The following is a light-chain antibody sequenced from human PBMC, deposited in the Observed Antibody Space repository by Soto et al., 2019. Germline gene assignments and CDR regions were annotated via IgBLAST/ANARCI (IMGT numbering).Light chain of an antibody. Sequence: QSVLTQPASVSGSPGQSITVSCTGTSSDVGSYNLVSWYQQHPGKAPKLMIYEGSKRPSGVSTRFSGSKSGNTPSLTISGLQAEDEGDYYCCSYAGRRTFYVFGTGTKLTVL. CDR3: CSYAGRRTFYV. CDR2: EGS. CDR1: SSDVGSYNL. J-gene: IGLJ1*01. V-gene: IGLV2-23*01.